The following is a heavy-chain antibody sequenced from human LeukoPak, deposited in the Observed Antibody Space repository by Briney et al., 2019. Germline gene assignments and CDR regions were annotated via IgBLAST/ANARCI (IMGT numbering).Heavy chain of an antibody. V-gene: IGHV3-30*18. CDR2: TSYDGSNK. J-gene: IGHJ6*04. CDR1: GFIFSNYG. D-gene: IGHD2-15*01. CDR3: AKAKMVAADGYQYYYGMDV. Sequence: GGSLRLSCAASGFIFSNYGMHWVRQAPGKGLEWVAVTSYDGSNKHYADSVKGRFITSRDTAKNTLYLQMSSLRVEDTAVYYCAKAKMVAADGYQYYYGMDVWGKGTTVTVSS.